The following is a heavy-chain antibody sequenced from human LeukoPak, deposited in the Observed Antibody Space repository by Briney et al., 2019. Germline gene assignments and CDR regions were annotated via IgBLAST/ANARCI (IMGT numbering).Heavy chain of an antibody. V-gene: IGHV4-39*02. CDR3: AREPNYYDSSGYYSNWFDP. D-gene: IGHD3-22*01. Sequence: SETLSLTCTVSGGSISSSGYYWGWIRQPPGKGLEWIGSIYDSGSTYYNPSLKSRVTMSVDTSKNQFSLKLNSVTAADTAVYYCAREPNYYDSSGYYSNWFDPWGQGTLVTVSS. CDR1: GGSISSSGYY. J-gene: IGHJ5*02. CDR2: IYDSGST.